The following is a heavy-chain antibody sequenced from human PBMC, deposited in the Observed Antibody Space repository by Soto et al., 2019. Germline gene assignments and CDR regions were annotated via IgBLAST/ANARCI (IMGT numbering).Heavy chain of an antibody. CDR1: GFTFSNYA. D-gene: IGHD6-25*01. J-gene: IGHJ4*02. CDR3: AKGGYGDKFDY. Sequence: PGGSLRLSCAASGFTFSNYAMSWVRQAPGRGLEWVSAISGGGGSKYYADSVKGRFTISRDNSKNTLYLQMNSLGAEDTAVYYCAKGGYGDKFDYWGQGTLVTVSS. V-gene: IGHV3-23*01. CDR2: ISGGGGSK.